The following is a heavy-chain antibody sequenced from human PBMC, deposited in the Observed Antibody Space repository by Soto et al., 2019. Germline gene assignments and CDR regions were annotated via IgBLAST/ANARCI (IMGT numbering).Heavy chain of an antibody. CDR3: ARETPPYYYDSSGSLDY. D-gene: IGHD3-22*01. CDR2: IYYSGST. V-gene: IGHV4-31*03. Sequence: SETLSLTCTVAGGSISSGGCYWSWIRQHPGKGLEWIGYIYYSGSTYYNPSLKSRVTISVDTSKNQFSLKLSSVTAADTAVYYCARETPPYYYDSSGSLDYWGQGTLVTVSS. J-gene: IGHJ4*02. CDR1: GGSISSGGCY.